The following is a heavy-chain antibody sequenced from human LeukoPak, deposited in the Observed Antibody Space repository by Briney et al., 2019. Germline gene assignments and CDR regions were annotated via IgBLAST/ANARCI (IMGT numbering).Heavy chain of an antibody. D-gene: IGHD6-13*01. CDR3: ARDRSFTAAAGDY. V-gene: IGHV1-18*01. CDR2: ISAYNGNT. J-gene: IGHJ4*02. CDR1: GYTFTSYG. Sequence: ASVKVSCKASGYTFTSYGISWVRQAPGQGLEWMGWISAYNGNTNYAQKLQGRVTMTTDTSTSTACMELRSLRSDDTAVYYCARDRSFTAAAGDYWGQGTLVTVSS.